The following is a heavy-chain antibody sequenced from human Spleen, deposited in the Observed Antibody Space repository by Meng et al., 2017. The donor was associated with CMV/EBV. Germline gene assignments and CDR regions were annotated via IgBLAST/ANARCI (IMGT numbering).Heavy chain of an antibody. D-gene: IGHD3-10*01. Sequence: SFSGYSWSWIRQPPGKGLEWIGEINHSGSTNYNPSLKSRVTISVDTSKNQFSLKLSSVTAADTAVYYCARGLVLLWFGEPRHNWFDPWGQGTLVTVSS. V-gene: IGHV4-34*01. CDR2: INHSGST. J-gene: IGHJ5*02. CDR3: ARGLVLLWFGEPRHNWFDP. CDR1: SFSGYS.